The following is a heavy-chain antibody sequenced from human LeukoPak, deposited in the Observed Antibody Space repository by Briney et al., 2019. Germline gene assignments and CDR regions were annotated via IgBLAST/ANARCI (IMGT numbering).Heavy chain of an antibody. J-gene: IGHJ4*02. CDR3: ANCLPTEAIVVVPAAIIGNYFDY. CDR2: ISGSGGST. D-gene: IGHD2-2*01. V-gene: IGHV3-23*01. Sequence: GGSLTLSCVASGFTFSSYALSWVRQAPGKGLEWVSSISGSGGSTYYADSVKGRFTISRDNSKNTLYLPMNSLRAEDTAVYYSANCLPTEAIVVVPAAIIGNYFDYWGQGTLVTVSS. CDR1: GFTFSSYA.